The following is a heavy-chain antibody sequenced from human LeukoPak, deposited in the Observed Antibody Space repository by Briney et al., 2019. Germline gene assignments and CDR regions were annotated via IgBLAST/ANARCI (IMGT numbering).Heavy chain of an antibody. J-gene: IGHJ3*02. CDR1: GFTFSSYS. D-gene: IGHD1-26*01. CDR3: ITDPGAWAPI. Sequence: GGSLRLSCAASGFTFSSYSMNWVRQAPGKGLEWVGRIKSKTDGETTDYAAPVKGRFTISRDDSKNTLYLQMNRLSIGDTAVYYCITDPGAWAPIWGQGTMVTVSS. V-gene: IGHV3-15*01. CDR2: IKSKTDGETT.